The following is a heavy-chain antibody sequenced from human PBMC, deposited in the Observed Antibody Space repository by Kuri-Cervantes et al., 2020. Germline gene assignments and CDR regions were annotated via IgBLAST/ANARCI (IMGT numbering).Heavy chain of an antibody. CDR1: GFTFDDYA. CDR2: ISWNSGSI. D-gene: IGHD1-1*01. Sequence: SLKISCAASGFTFDDYAMHWVRQAPGKGLEWVSGISWNSGSIGYADSVKGRFTISRDNAKNSLYLQMNSLRPEDTALYYCAKDGQNWNDAKVVGYFDYWGQGTLVTVSS. V-gene: IGHV3-9*01. CDR3: AKDGQNWNDAKVVGYFDY. J-gene: IGHJ4*02.